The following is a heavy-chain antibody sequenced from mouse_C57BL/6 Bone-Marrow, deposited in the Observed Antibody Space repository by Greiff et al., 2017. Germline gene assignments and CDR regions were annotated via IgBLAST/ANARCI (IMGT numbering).Heavy chain of an antibody. CDR2: INPGSGGT. J-gene: IGHJ2*01. D-gene: IGHD2-2*01. V-gene: IGHV1-54*01. Sequence: QVQLQQSGAELVRPGTSVKVSCKASGYAFTNYLIEWVKQRPGQGLEWIGVINPGSGGTNYNEKFKGKATLTADKSSSTAYMQLSSLTSEDSAVYFCASALFYYGYGGLDYWGQGTTLTVSS. CDR1: GYAFTNYL. CDR3: ASALFYYGYGGLDY.